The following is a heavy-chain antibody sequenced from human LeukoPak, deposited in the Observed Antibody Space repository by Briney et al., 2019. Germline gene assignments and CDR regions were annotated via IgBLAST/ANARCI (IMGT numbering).Heavy chain of an antibody. CDR3: ARGYYFYDSSGYYSY. Sequence: ASVKVSCKASGYTFTSYDINWVRQATGQGLEWMGWINPNSGGTSYAQKFQGRVTMTRDTSISTAYMELSRLRSDDTAVYYCARGYYFYDSSGYYSYWGQGSLVTVSS. D-gene: IGHD3-22*01. CDR1: GYTFTSYD. CDR2: INPNSGGT. V-gene: IGHV1-2*02. J-gene: IGHJ4*02.